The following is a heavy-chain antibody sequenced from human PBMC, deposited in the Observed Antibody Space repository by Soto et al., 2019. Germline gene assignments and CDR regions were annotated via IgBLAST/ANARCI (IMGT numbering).Heavy chain of an antibody. V-gene: IGHV1-2*02. CDR2: INPNSGGT. J-gene: IGHJ4*02. CDR1: GYTFTGYY. CDR3: ARKGFESEFGELSFLDY. Sequence: ASVKVSCKASGYTFTGYYMHWVRQAPGQGLEWMGWINPNSGGTNYAQKFQGRVTMTRDTSISTAYMELSRLRSDDTAVYYCARKGFESEFGELSFLDYWGQGTLVTVSS. D-gene: IGHD3-10*01.